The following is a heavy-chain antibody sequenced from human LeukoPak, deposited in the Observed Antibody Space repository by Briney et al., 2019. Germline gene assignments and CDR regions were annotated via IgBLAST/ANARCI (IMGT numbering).Heavy chain of an antibody. J-gene: IGHJ3*02. CDR3: ARVARTRMGRDAFDI. CDR2: INHSGST. CDR1: GGSFSDYY. V-gene: IGHV4-34*01. Sequence: SETLSLTCAVYGGSFSDYYWSWIRQPPGKGLEWIGEINHSGSTNYNPSLKSRVTISVDTSKNQFSLKLSSVTAADTAVYYCARVARTRMGRDAFDIWGQGTMVTVSS. D-gene: IGHD5-12*01.